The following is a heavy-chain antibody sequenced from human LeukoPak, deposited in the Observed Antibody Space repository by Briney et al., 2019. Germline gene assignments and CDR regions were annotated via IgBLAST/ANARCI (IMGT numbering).Heavy chain of an antibody. CDR1: GGSISSGGYY. V-gene: IGHV4-31*03. D-gene: IGHD3-10*01. CDR3: ARDSPWGSGKSLD. J-gene: IGHJ4*02. Sequence: PSETLSLTCTVSGGSISSGGYYWSWIRQHPGKGLEWIGYIYYSVSTYYNPSLKSRVTISVDTSKNQFSLKLSSVTAADTAVYYCARDSPWGSGKSLDWGQGTLVTVSS. CDR2: IYYSVST.